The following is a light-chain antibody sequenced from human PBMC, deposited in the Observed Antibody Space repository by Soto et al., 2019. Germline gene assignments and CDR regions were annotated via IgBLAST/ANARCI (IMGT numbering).Light chain of an antibody. Sequence: DIQMTQSPSTLSASVGDRVTITCRASQSVSRRLAWYQQKPGKAPNLLIYDVSNLERGVPSRFSGGGSGTEFTLTINSLQPDDSAAYYCRQSDGLPWTFGQGTRVEIK. V-gene: IGKV1-5*01. CDR1: QSVSRR. CDR2: DVS. CDR3: RQSDGLPWT. J-gene: IGKJ1*01.